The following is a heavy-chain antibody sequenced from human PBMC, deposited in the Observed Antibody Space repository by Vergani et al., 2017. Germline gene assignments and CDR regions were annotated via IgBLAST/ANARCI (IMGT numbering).Heavy chain of an antibody. CDR1: GGSISSGDYY. V-gene: IGHV4-30-4*08. J-gene: IGHJ6*02. CDR3: AREGGDGSGSYQRAYYYYGMDV. Sequence: QVQLQESGPGLVKPSQTLSLTCTVSGGSISSGDYYWSWIRQPPGKGLEWIGYIYYSGSTYYNPSLKSRVTISVDTSKNQFSLKLSSVTAADTAVYYCAREGGDGSGSYQRAYYYYGMDVWGQGTTVTVSS. D-gene: IGHD3-10*01. CDR2: IYYSGST.